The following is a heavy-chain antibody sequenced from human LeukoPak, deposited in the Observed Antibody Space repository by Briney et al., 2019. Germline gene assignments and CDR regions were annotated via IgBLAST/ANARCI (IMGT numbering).Heavy chain of an antibody. V-gene: IGHV4-34*01. Sequence: SETLSLTWAVYGGSFSGYYWSWIRQPPGKGLEWLGEINHSGSTNYNPSLKSRVTISVDTSKNQFSLKLSSVTAADTAVYYCARVSRTDYDFWSGYYTFSWFDPWGQGTLVTVSS. CDR2: INHSGST. D-gene: IGHD3-3*01. J-gene: IGHJ5*02. CDR1: GGSFSGYY. CDR3: ARVSRTDYDFWSGYYTFSWFDP.